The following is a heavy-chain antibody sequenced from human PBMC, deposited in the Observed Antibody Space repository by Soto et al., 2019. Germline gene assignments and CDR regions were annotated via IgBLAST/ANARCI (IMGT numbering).Heavy chain of an antibody. Sequence: ASVKVSCKASGYTFTSYAMHWVRQAPGQRLEWMGWINAGNGNTKYSQKFQGRVTITWDTSASTAYMALSSLRSEDTAVYYCARVGYCSSTSCYFDYWGQGTLVTVSS. CDR3: ARVGYCSSTSCYFDY. V-gene: IGHV1-3*01. CDR2: INAGNGNT. CDR1: GYTFTSYA. D-gene: IGHD2-2*03. J-gene: IGHJ4*02.